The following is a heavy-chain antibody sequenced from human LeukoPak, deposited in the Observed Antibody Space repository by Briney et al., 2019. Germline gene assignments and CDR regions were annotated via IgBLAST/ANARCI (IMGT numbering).Heavy chain of an antibody. Sequence: SQTLSLTCAVSGGSISSGGYSWSWIRQPPGEGLEWIGYIYHSGSTYYNPSLKSRVTISVDRSKNQFSLKLSSVTAADTAVYYCARGWDVVVVTAIPGRPYAFDIWGQGAMVTVSS. V-gene: IGHV4-30-2*01. CDR1: GGSISSGGYS. CDR3: ARGWDVVVVTAIPGRPYAFDI. CDR2: IYHSGST. D-gene: IGHD2-21*02. J-gene: IGHJ3*02.